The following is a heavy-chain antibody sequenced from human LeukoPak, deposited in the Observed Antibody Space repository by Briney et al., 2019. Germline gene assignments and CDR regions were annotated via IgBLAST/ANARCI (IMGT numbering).Heavy chain of an antibody. Sequence: ASVKVSCKASGGTFSSYAISWVRQAPGQGLEWMGWMNPNSGNAGYAQRFQGRVTMTRNNSISTAYMELTSLRSEDTAVYYCGSPLQRGSWTQRALDYWGQGTLVTVSS. D-gene: IGHD3-10*01. CDR1: GGTFSSYA. CDR2: MNPNSGNA. J-gene: IGHJ4*02. CDR3: GSPLQRGSWTQRALDY. V-gene: IGHV1-8*02.